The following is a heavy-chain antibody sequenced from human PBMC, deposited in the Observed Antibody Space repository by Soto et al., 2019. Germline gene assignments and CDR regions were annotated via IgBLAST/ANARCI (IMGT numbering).Heavy chain of an antibody. CDR1: GYTFTSYG. D-gene: IGHD2-21*02. J-gene: IGHJ3*02. V-gene: IGHV1-18*01. Sequence: GASVKVSCKASGYTFTSYGISWVRQAPGQGLEWMGWISAYNGNTNYAQKLQGRVTMTTDTSTSTAYMELRSLRSDDTAVYYCARVDPYCGGDCYYAFDIWGQGTMVTVSS. CDR3: ARVDPYCGGDCYYAFDI. CDR2: ISAYNGNT.